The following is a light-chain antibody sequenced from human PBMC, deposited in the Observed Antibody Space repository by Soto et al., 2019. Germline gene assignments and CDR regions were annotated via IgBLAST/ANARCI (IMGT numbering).Light chain of an antibody. Sequence: QSALTQPPSVSGSPGQSITISCTGTSSDVGGYNYVSWYQQHPDKAPKLMIYEVTNRPSGVSFRFSGSKSGNTASLTISGLQPEDEADYYCSSYTSTSTLYVFGTGTKLTVL. J-gene: IGLJ1*01. CDR3: SSYTSTSTLYV. V-gene: IGLV2-14*01. CDR1: SSDVGGYNY. CDR2: EVT.